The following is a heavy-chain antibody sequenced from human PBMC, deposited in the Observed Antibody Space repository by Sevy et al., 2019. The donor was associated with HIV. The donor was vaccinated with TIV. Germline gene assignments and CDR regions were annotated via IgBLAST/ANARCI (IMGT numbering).Heavy chain of an antibody. CDR3: ARVGGDHDYVWGNFRSSSDY. D-gene: IGHD3-16*02. CDR2: ISSGSSDI. CDR1: GLPFGSYT. Sequence: GGSLRLSCEASGLPFGSYTMTWVRQAPGKGLQWVASISSGSSDIHYAGSVKGRFTISRDNAKHSLDLQMNSLRAEDTAVYYCARVGGDHDYVWGNFRSSSDYWGQGTPVTVSS. V-gene: IGHV3-21*01. J-gene: IGHJ4*02.